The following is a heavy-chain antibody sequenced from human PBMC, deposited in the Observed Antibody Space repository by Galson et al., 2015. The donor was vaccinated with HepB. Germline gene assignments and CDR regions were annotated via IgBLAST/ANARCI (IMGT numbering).Heavy chain of an antibody. CDR1: GFTFTGSA. D-gene: IGHD6-13*01. V-gene: IGHV1-58*01. CDR2: IVVGSGNT. Sequence: SVKVSCKASGFTFTGSAVQWVRQARGQRLEWIGWIVVGSGNTNYAQKFQERVTITRDMSTSTAYMELSSLRSEDTAVYYCAAAAGHYYYYYGMDVWGQWTTVTVSS. J-gene: IGHJ6*02. CDR3: AAAAGHYYYYYGMDV.